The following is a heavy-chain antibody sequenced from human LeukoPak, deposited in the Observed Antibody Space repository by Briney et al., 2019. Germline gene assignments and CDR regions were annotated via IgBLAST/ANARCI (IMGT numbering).Heavy chain of an antibody. D-gene: IGHD3-10*01. CDR3: ARGEEITMVRGHYYYYYGMDV. CDR1: GGSISSYY. J-gene: IGHJ6*02. V-gene: IGHV4-59*06. CDR2: IYYSGST. Sequence: PSETLSLTCTVSGGSISSYYWSWIRQPAGKGLEWIGYIYYSGSTYYNPSLKSRVTISVDTSKNQFSLKLSSVTAADTAVYYCARGEEITMVRGHYYYYYGMDVWGQGITVTVSS.